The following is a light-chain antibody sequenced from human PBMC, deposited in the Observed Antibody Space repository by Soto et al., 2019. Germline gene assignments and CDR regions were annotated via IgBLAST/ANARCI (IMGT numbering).Light chain of an antibody. CDR3: QQYDYSRT. J-gene: IGKJ1*01. Sequence: DVQMTQSPSTLSASVGDSVTITRRASQSIAASLAWYQLKPGEAPKLLIYDVSNLESGVPSRFSGSGSGTEFSLTIRSLHPDDFATYYCQQYDYSRTFGQGTKVEIK. V-gene: IGKV1-5*01. CDR2: DVS. CDR1: QSIAAS.